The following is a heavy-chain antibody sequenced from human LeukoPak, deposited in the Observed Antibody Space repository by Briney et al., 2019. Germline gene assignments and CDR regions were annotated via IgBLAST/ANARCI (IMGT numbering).Heavy chain of an antibody. CDR3: AKEVYYYGSGSSDY. V-gene: IGHV3-23*01. J-gene: IGHJ4*02. CDR2: ISGSGGST. D-gene: IGHD3-10*01. CDR1: GFTFSSYA. Sequence: GGSLRLSCAASGFTFSSYAMSWVRQAPGKGLEWVSAISGSGGSTYYADSVKGRFTISRDNSKNTLYLQMNSLRAEDTAVYHCAKEVYYYGSGSSDYWGQGTLVTVSS.